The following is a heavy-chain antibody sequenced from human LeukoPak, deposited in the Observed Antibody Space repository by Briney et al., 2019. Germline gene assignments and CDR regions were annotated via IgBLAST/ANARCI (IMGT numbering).Heavy chain of an antibody. V-gene: IGHV5-51*01. CDR3: ARRRWADAFDI. Sequence: GESLKISCKGSGYSFSNYWIAWVRQMPGKGLEWMGTIYPGDSDTTYSPSFQGQVTISADKSISTAYLQWSSLKASDTAMYYCARRRWADAFDIWGQGTMVTVSS. D-gene: IGHD4-23*01. CDR2: IYPGDSDT. J-gene: IGHJ3*02. CDR1: GYSFSNYW.